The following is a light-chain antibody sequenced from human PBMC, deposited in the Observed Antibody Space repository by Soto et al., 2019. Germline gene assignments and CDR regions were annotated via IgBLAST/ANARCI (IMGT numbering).Light chain of an antibody. Sequence: IQMTQAPSSLSAYLGDSGTITVVASQVISTSLAWYQVKPGKAPKLLIYAASTLESGVPSRFSATVSGTEFSLTITSLQPEDFATYYCQQLFDSPITFGQGTRLEIK. CDR1: QVISTS. V-gene: IGKV1-9*01. CDR3: QQLFDSPIT. J-gene: IGKJ5*01. CDR2: AAS.